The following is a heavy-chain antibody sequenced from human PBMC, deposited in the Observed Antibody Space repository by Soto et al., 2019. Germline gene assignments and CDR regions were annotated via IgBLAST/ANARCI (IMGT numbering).Heavy chain of an antibody. Sequence: SETLSLTCTVSGGSISSGGYYWSWIRQHPGKGLEWIGYIYYSGSTYYNPSLKSRVTISVDTSKNQFSLKLSSVTAADTAVYYCARDISGWYQGHAFDIWGQGTMVTVSS. CDR1: GGSISSGGYY. CDR2: IYYSGST. V-gene: IGHV4-31*03. D-gene: IGHD6-19*01. J-gene: IGHJ3*02. CDR3: ARDISGWYQGHAFDI.